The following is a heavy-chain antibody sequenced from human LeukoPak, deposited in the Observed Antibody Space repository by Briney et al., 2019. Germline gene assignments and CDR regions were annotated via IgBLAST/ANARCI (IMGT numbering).Heavy chain of an antibody. Sequence: GRSLILSCAASGFTFDDYAMHWVRQAPGKGLEGVAGISWNSGSIGYADSVKGRFTISRDNAKNSLYLQMNSLRAEDTALYYCAKDLARIAVAYGFDYWGQGTLVTVAS. CDR2: ISWNSGSI. J-gene: IGHJ4*02. CDR1: GFTFDDYA. D-gene: IGHD6-19*01. CDR3: AKDLARIAVAYGFDY. V-gene: IGHV3-9*01.